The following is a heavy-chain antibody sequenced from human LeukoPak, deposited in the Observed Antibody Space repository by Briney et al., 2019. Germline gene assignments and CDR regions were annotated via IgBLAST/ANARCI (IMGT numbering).Heavy chain of an antibody. V-gene: IGHV1-18*01. CDR2: ISANNGNT. CDR1: GFHFASYG. J-gene: IGHJ4*02. D-gene: IGHD3-3*01. Sequence: ASVNVSCKASGFHFASYGITWVRQAPGQGLEWMGGISANNGNTHYAQSFQDRLTMTTDTSTSTAYLEVRSLRYDDTAIYYCQRITIFGVIIDFDYWGQGTLVTVSS. CDR3: QRITIFGVIIDFDY.